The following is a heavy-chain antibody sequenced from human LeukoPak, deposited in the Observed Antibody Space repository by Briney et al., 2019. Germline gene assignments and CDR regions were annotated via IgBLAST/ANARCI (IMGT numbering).Heavy chain of an antibody. D-gene: IGHD3-3*01. CDR1: GFTFSSYD. Sequence: GGSLRLSCAASGFTFSSYDMHWVRQATGKGLEWVSAIGTAGDTYYPGSVKGRFTISRENAKNPLYLQMNSLRAGDTAVYYCARSTGFLEWLSPSYLDYWGQGTLVTVSS. CDR2: IGTAGDT. J-gene: IGHJ4*02. V-gene: IGHV3-13*01. CDR3: ARSTGFLEWLSPSYLDY.